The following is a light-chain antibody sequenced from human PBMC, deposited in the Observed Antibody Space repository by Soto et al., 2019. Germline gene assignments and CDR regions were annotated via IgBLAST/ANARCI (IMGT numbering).Light chain of an antibody. J-gene: IGLJ1*01. Sequence: QSALTQPRSVSGSPGQSVTISCTGISSDLSGYNYVSWYRQHPGKAPKLMIYDVTKRPSGVPDRFSGSKSGNTASLTISGLQAEDEADYYCCSYAGSYIFGVFGNGTKVTVL. CDR2: DVT. CDR3: CSYAGSYIFGV. CDR1: SSDLSGYNY. V-gene: IGLV2-11*01.